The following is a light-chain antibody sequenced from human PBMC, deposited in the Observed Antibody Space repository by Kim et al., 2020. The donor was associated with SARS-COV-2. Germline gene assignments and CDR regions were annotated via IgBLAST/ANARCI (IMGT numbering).Light chain of an antibody. J-gene: IGKJ1*01. Sequence: VSPEERVTLSCRASHYISSNLAWYQHKPGQAPRLLIHGASTRATGIPARFSGSGSGTDFTLTINSLQSEDFAVYYCRQYYNWPRTFGQGTKVDIK. CDR1: HYISSN. CDR3: RQYYNWPRT. CDR2: GAS. V-gene: IGKV3D-15*01.